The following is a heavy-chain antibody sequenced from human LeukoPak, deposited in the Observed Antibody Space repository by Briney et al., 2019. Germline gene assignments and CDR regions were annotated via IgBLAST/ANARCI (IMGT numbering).Heavy chain of an antibody. J-gene: IGHJ4*02. Sequence: PGGSLRLSCAASGFTFSSYSMNWVRQAPGKGLEWVSSISSSSSYIYYADSVKGRFTISRDDAKNSLYLQMNSLRAEDTAVYYCARDTYCSSTSCYGLLFDYWGQGTLVTVSS. CDR1: GFTFSSYS. CDR2: ISSSSSYI. V-gene: IGHV3-21*01. CDR3: ARDTYCSSTSCYGLLFDY. D-gene: IGHD2-2*01.